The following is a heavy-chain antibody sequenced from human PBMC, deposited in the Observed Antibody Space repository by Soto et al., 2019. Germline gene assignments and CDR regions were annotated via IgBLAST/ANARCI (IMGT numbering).Heavy chain of an antibody. CDR3: ARSRCSGGVCYPWFAP. CDR2: ISGSGGST. D-gene: IGHD2-21*02. Sequence: GGSLRLSCAASGFTFSSYAMSWVRQAPGKGLEWVSAISGSGGSTYYADSVKGRFTISRDISKNQYSLQLQSVTPEDTAVYFCARSRCSGGVCYPWFAPWGQGILVTVSS. J-gene: IGHJ5*02. V-gene: IGHV3-23*01. CDR1: GFTFSSYA.